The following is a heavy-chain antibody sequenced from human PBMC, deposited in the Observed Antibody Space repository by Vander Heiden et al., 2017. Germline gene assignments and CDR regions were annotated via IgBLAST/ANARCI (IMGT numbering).Heavy chain of an antibody. Sequence: QVQLVESGGGVVQPGRSLRLSCAASGFTFSSYGMHWVRQAPGKGLEWVAVIWYDGSNKYYADSVKGRFTISRDNSKNTLYLQMNSLRAEDTAVYYCARDRADGWLHKPEYYFDYWGQGTLVTVSS. CDR1: GFTFSSYG. J-gene: IGHJ4*02. V-gene: IGHV3-33*01. CDR3: ARDRADGWLHKPEYYFDY. D-gene: IGHD5-12*01. CDR2: IWYDGSNK.